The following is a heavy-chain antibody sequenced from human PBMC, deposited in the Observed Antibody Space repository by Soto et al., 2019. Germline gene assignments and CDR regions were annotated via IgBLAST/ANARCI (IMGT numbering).Heavy chain of an antibody. Sequence: PGGSLRLCCAASGFTFSDYYMSWIRQAPGKGLEWVSYISSSGSTIYYADSVKGRFTISRDNAKNSLYLQMNSLRAEDTAVYYCARDDYDILTGYSKPYYFDYWGQGTLVTVSS. CDR2: ISSSGSTI. D-gene: IGHD3-9*01. J-gene: IGHJ4*02. CDR1: GFTFSDYY. CDR3: ARDDYDILTGYSKPYYFDY. V-gene: IGHV3-11*01.